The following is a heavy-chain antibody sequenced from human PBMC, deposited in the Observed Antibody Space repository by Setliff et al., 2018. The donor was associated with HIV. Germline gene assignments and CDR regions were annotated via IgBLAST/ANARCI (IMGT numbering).Heavy chain of an antibody. CDR2: IYSSGTK. CDR3: ACYDSSGHDAFDI. Sequence: SSETLSLTCTVSGGSISSGGYYWTWIRQHPVKGLEWIGYIYSSGTKYYNPSLKSRLAISLDTSKNQFSLNLKSVTAADAAVYYCACYDSSGHDAFDIWGQGTMVTVSS. J-gene: IGHJ3*02. CDR1: GGSISSGGYY. V-gene: IGHV4-31*03. D-gene: IGHD3-22*01.